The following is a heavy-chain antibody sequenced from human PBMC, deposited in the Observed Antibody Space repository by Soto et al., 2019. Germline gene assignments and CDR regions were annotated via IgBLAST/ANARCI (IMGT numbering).Heavy chain of an antibody. Sequence: PSETLSLTCTVSGVSISNSSYYWGWIRRPPGKGLEWIGTIYYSGITYYNPSLKSRVTISVDTSKNQFSLKLTSVTAADTAVCYCARHGSNWGQGTLVTVSS. V-gene: IGHV4-39*01. CDR1: GVSISNSSYY. CDR2: IYYSGIT. J-gene: IGHJ4*02. CDR3: ARHGSN.